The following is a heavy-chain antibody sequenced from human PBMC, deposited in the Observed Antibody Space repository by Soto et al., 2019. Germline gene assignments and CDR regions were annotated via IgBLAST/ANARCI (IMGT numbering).Heavy chain of an antibody. J-gene: IGHJ6*02. V-gene: IGHV3-23*01. Sequence: PGGSLRLSCAASGFTFSSYAMSWVRQAPGKGLEWVSAISGSGGSTYYADSVKGRFTISRDNSKNTLYLQMTSLRAEDTALYYCTKASPDRHHMDVWGQGTTVTVSS. CDR1: GFTFSSYA. CDR2: ISGSGGST. CDR3: TKASPDRHHMDV.